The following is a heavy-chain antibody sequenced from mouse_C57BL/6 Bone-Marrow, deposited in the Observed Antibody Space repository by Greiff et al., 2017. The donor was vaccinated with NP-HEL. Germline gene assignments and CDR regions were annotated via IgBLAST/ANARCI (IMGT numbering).Heavy chain of an antibody. CDR3: ARAQPLYYPDY. D-gene: IGHD2-1*01. J-gene: IGHJ2*01. CDR2: IDPNSGGT. Sequence: QVQLKQPGAELVKPGASVKLSCKASGYTFTSYWMHWVKQRPGRGLEWIGRIDPNSGGTKYNEKFKSKATLTVDKPSSTAYMQLSSLTSEDSAVYYCARAQPLYYPDYWGQGTTLTVSS. V-gene: IGHV1-72*01. CDR1: GYTFTSYW.